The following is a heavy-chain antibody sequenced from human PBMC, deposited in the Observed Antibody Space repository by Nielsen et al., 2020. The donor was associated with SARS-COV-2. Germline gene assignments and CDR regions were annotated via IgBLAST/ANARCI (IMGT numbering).Heavy chain of an antibody. J-gene: IGHJ6*02. D-gene: IGHD3-10*01. CDR2: MNPNSGNT. V-gene: IGHV1-8*01. Sequence: SVKVSCKASGYTFTSYDINWVRQATGQGLEWMGWMNPNSGNTGYAQKFQGRVTMTRNTSISTAYMELSSLRSEDTAVYYCASVNSSGRFGESYYYGMDVWGQGTTVTVSS. CDR3: ASVNSSGRFGESYYYGMDV. CDR1: GYTFTSYD.